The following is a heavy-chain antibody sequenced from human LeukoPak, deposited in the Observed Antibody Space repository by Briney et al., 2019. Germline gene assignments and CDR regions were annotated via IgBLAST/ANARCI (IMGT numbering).Heavy chain of an antibody. CDR2: ASDSGTT. CDR3: AKSNGYGLVDI. V-gene: IGHV4-59*12. D-gene: IGHD3-10*01. CDR1: GVSLSTYS. J-gene: IGHJ3*02. Sequence: SETLSLTCSVSGVSLSTYSWTWVRQPPGKGLEWIGYASDSGTTNYNPSLMSRVTISLDTSRNQFSLKLNSVTAADTAVYYCAKSNGYGLVDIWGQGTMVTVSS.